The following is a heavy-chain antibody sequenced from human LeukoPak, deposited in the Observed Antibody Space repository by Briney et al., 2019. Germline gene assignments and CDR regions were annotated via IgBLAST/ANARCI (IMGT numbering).Heavy chain of an antibody. CDR1: GYTFTSYG. J-gene: IGHJ4*02. CDR3: AGVQCTNGVCYAEFDY. V-gene: IGHV1-18*01. D-gene: IGHD2-8*01. CDR2: ISAYNGNT. Sequence: ASVKVSCKASGYTFTSYGISWVRQAPGQGLEWMGWISAYNGNTNYAQKLQGRVTMTTDTSTSTAYMELRSLRSDDTAVYYCAGVQCTNGVCYAEFDYWGQGTLVTVSS.